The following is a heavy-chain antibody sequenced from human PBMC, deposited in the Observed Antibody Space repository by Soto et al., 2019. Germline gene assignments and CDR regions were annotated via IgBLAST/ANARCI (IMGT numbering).Heavy chain of an antibody. Sequence: PGGSLRLSCAASGFTFSSYGMNWVRQAPGKGLEWVSSISTSTSYIYYADSVKGRFTIPRDNAKNSVYLQMSSLRAEDTAVYYCARLYCRGGSCYSGDAFDIWGQGTMVTVSS. V-gene: IGHV3-21*01. D-gene: IGHD2-15*01. CDR1: GFTFSSYG. CDR2: ISTSTSYI. J-gene: IGHJ3*02. CDR3: ARLYCRGGSCYSGDAFDI.